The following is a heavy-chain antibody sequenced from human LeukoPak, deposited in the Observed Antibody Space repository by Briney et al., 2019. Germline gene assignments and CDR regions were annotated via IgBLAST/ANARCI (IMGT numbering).Heavy chain of an antibody. D-gene: IGHD3-22*01. J-gene: IGHJ4*02. CDR3: ARPFSFNNYDGSNWDY. V-gene: IGHV3-7*01. CDR2: IKQDGSEK. CDR1: GFTFSSYW. Sequence: TGGSLRLSCAASGFTFSSYWMSWVRQAPGKGLEWVANIKQDGSEKYYVDSVKGRFTISRDNAKNSLYLQMNSLRAEDTAVYYCARPFSFNNYDGSNWDYWGQGTLVTVSS.